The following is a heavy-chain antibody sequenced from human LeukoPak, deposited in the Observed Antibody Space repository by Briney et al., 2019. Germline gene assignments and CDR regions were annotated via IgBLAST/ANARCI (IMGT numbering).Heavy chain of an antibody. CDR1: GGSFSGYY. CDR2: INHSGST. CDR3: ARRRGYSSSWPPNY. Sequence: PSETLSLTCAVYGGSFSGYYWSWIRQPPGKGLEWIGEINHSGSTNYNPSLKSRVTISVDTSKNQFSLKLSSVTAADTAVYYCARRRGYSSSWPPNYWGQGTLVTVSS. D-gene: IGHD6-13*01. J-gene: IGHJ4*02. V-gene: IGHV4-34*01.